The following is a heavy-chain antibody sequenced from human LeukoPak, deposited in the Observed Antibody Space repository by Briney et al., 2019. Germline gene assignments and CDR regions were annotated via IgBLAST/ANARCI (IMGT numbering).Heavy chain of an antibody. CDR1: GFTFSTYA. V-gene: IGHV3-23*01. CDR3: AKTSGWPYYFDY. D-gene: IGHD6-19*01. CDR2: ITGSGGNT. J-gene: IGHJ4*02. Sequence: PGGSLRLSCAASGFTFSTYAMSWVRQAPGKGLEWVSAITGSGGNTYYADSVKGRFTISRDNSKNTLYLQVNSLRAEDTAIYYCAKTSGWPYYFDYWGQGTLVTVS.